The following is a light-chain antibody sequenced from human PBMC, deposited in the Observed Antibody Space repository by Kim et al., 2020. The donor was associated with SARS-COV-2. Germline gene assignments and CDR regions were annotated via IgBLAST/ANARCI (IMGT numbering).Light chain of an antibody. CDR2: GNN. V-gene: IGLV3-19*01. Sequence: SSELTQDPAVSVALGQTVKITCQGDTLRNYYASWYQQKPGQAPLIVIYGNNNRPPGIPDRFSGSNSGDTASLTITGAQAEDEADYYCSSRDKGGYHLVFGGGTQLTVL. CDR3: SSRDKGGYHLV. J-gene: IGLJ2*01. CDR1: TLRNYY.